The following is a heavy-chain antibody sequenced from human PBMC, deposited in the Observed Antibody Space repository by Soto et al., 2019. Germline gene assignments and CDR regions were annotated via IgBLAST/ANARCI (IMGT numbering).Heavy chain of an antibody. CDR1: GEDVSSSSAA. J-gene: IGHJ2*01. V-gene: IGHV6-1*01. CDR3: AIERYDFFSCYSSGYHQDLLSFPTRRSSDL. D-gene: IGHD3-3*01. Sequence: PSRSNSVTCTMSGEDVSSSSAAWNGVRQSPSRGLEWLGRTYYRSKWYNDYAVSVKSRITINPDTSKNQFSLQLNSVTPVDTAVYYCAIERYDFFSCYSSGYHQDLLSFPTRRSSDL. CDR2: TYYRSKWYN.